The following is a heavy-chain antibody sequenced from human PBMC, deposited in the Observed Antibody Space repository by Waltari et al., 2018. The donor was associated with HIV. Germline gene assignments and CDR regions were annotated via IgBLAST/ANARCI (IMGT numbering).Heavy chain of an antibody. J-gene: IGHJ4*02. Sequence: QVQLQESGPGLVKPSETLSLTCSVSGGSISDSFWSWIRLPPGKGMEWFGHVSSTENAKYNPAHQRRVAISVDTSKSQFSLRLTSVTAADTAVYFCARVKAYYYDNSGFYFFDYWGQGTLVTVSS. CDR2: VSSTENA. CDR1: GGSISDSF. D-gene: IGHD3-22*01. V-gene: IGHV4-59*01. CDR3: ARVKAYYYDNSGFYFFDY.